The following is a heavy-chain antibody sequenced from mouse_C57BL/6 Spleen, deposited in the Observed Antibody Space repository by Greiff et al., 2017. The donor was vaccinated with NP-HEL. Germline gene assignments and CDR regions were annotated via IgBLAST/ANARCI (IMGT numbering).Heavy chain of an antibody. CDR3: ARIDSSGYGFAY. CDR2: INPNNGGT. Sequence: EVQLQQSGPELVKPGASVKIPCKASGYTFTDYNMDWVKQSHGKSLEWIGDINPNNGGTIYNQKFKGKATLTVDKSSSTAYMGLRSLTSEDTAVYYCARIDSSGYGFAYWGQGTLVTVSA. D-gene: IGHD3-2*02. V-gene: IGHV1-18*01. CDR1: GYTFTDYN. J-gene: IGHJ3*01.